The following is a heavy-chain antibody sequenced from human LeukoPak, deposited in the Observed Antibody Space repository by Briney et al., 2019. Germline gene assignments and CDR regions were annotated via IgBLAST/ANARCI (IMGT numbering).Heavy chain of an antibody. D-gene: IGHD1-26*01. V-gene: IGHV4-59*12. CDR3: AREGLGPKIGIDY. J-gene: IGHJ4*02. CDR1: GGSISSYY. Sequence: PSETLSLTCTVSGGSISSYYWSWIRQPPGKGLEWIGSIYYSGSTNYIPSLKSRVTISVDTSKNQFSLKLSSVTAADTAVYYCAREGLGPKIGIDYWGQGTLVTVSS. CDR2: IYYSGST.